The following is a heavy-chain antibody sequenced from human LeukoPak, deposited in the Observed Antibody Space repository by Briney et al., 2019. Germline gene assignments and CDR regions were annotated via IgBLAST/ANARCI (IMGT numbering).Heavy chain of an antibody. CDR3: ARVGYDSSGFYHLDY. V-gene: IGHV3-48*02. Sequence: GGCLRLSCAASGFTFSTYTMIWVRQAPGKGLEWVSYITGTSTIYYADSVKGRFTISRDNAKNSLYLQMNSLRDEDTAVYYCARVGYDSSGFYHLDYRGQGHLVHVSS. D-gene: IGHD3-22*01. J-gene: IGHJ4*02. CDR1: GFTFSTYT. CDR2: ITGTSTI.